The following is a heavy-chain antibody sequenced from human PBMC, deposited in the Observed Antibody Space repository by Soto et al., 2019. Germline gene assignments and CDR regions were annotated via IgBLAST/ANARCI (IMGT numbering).Heavy chain of an antibody. CDR2: INWNSGSI. Sequence: EVQLVESGGGLVQPGRSLRLSCAASGFTFDDYAMHWVRQAPGKGLEWVSGINWNSGSINYADSVKGRFTISRDNAKNSLYLQMTSLRAEDTALYYCAKDSRSGSSGYYYGWFDPWGQGTLVTVSS. CDR1: GFTFDDYA. V-gene: IGHV3-9*01. J-gene: IGHJ5*02. CDR3: AKDSRSGSSGYYYGWFDP. D-gene: IGHD3-22*01.